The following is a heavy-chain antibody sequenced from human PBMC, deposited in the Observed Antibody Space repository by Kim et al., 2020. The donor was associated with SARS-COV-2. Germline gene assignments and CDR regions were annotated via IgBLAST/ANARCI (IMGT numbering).Heavy chain of an antibody. J-gene: IGHJ4*02. CDR3: ARLGQWGNY. D-gene: IGHD3-16*01. CDR2: SYT. V-gene: IGHV5-10-1*01. Sequence: SYTNYSPSFQGHVTISADKSISTAYLQWSSLKASDTAMYYCARLGQWGNYWGQGTLVTVSS.